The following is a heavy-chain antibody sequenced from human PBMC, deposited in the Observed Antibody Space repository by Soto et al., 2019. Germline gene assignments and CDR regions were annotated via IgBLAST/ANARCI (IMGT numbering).Heavy chain of an antibody. J-gene: IGHJ4*02. V-gene: IGHV3-73*01. Sequence: GGSLRLSCAASGFAFSGSGIHWVRQASGKGLEWVGHIRTKTNSYATEYAPSVRGRFTISRDDSKNTAYLQMASLKTADTAVYYCARDKVQYYDSSGYKMFDYWGQGTLVTVSS. CDR1: GFAFSGSG. D-gene: IGHD3-22*01. CDR2: IRTKTNSYAT. CDR3: ARDKVQYYDSSGYKMFDY.